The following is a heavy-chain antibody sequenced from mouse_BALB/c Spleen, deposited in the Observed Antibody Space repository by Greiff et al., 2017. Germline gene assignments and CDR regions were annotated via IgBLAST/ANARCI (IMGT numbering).Heavy chain of an antibody. D-gene: IGHD2-1*01. CDR2: IDPENGNT. CDR1: GFNIKDYY. Sequence: EVQLQQSGAELVRPGALVKLSCKASGFNIKDYYMHWVKQRPEQGLEWIGWIDPENGNTIYDPKFQGKASITADTSSNTAYLQLSSLTSEDTAVYYCARGTYYGNSAWFAYWGQGTLVTVSA. J-gene: IGHJ3*01. V-gene: IGHV14-1*02. CDR3: ARGTYYGNSAWFAY.